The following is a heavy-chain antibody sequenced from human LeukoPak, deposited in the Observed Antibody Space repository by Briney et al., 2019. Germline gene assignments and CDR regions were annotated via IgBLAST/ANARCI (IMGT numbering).Heavy chain of an antibody. CDR3: ARRGYYYGSGMDV. V-gene: IGHV3-48*03. CDR1: GFTFSSYE. J-gene: IGHJ6*02. CDR2: ISSGGSPI. D-gene: IGHD3-10*01. Sequence: GGSLRLSCAASGFTFSSYEMNWVRQAPGKGLERVSYISSGGSPIYYADSVKGRFTISRDNAKKSLYLQMNSLRAEDTAVYYCARRGYYYGSGMDVWGQGTTVTVSS.